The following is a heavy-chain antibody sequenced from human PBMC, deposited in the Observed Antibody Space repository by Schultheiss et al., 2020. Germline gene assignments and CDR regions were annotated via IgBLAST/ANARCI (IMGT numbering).Heavy chain of an antibody. J-gene: IGHJ4*02. CDR2: IYTSGST. Sequence: SQTLSLTCTVSGGSISSYYWSWIRQPPGKGLEWIGRIYTSGSTNYNPSLKSRVTISIDRSKNQFSLKLNSVTAVDTAVYYCTEGSVLDKWGQGTLVTVSS. V-gene: IGHV4-4*08. CDR1: GGSISSYY. D-gene: IGHD3-10*02. CDR3: TEGSVLDK.